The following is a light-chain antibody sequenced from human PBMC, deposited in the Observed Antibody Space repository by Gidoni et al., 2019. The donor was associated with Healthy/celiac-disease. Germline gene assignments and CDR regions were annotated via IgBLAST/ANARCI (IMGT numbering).Light chain of an antibody. CDR2: AAS. V-gene: IGKV1-39*01. Sequence: DIQMPQSPSSLSASVGDRVTIPCRASQSISSYLNWYQQKPGKATKLLIYAASSLQSGVPSRFSGSGSGTDFTLTISSLQPEDFATYYCQQSYSTLTFGPGTKVDIK. J-gene: IGKJ3*01. CDR3: QQSYSTLT. CDR1: QSISSY.